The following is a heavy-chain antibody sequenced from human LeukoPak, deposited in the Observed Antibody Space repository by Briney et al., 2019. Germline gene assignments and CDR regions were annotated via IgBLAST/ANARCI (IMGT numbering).Heavy chain of an antibody. V-gene: IGHV4-59*08. CDR1: SGSISSYY. D-gene: IGHD6-13*01. J-gene: IGHJ4*02. Sequence: PSETLSLTCTVSSGSISSYYWSWIRQPPGKGLEWIGYIYYSGSTSYNPSLKSRVTISVDTSKNQFSLKLSSVTAADTAVYYCARHGIVDSSRKYYFDYWGQGTLVTVSS. CDR3: ARHGIVDSSRKYYFDY. CDR2: IYYSGST.